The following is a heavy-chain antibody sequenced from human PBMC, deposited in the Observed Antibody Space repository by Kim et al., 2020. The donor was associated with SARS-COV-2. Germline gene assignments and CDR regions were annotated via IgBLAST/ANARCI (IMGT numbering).Heavy chain of an antibody. Sequence: TYYADSVKGRFTISRDNSKNALYLQMNSLRTGDTAVYYCAKEVGQGWLVYWGQGTLVTVSS. V-gene: IGHV3-23*01. CDR3: AKEVGQGWLVY. J-gene: IGHJ4*02. CDR2: T. D-gene: IGHD1-26*01.